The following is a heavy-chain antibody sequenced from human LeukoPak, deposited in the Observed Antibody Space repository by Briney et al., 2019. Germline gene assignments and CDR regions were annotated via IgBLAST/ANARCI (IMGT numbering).Heavy chain of an antibody. Sequence: SVKVSCKASGGTFSSYAISWVPQAPGQGREWVGGIIPIFGTANYAQKFQGRVTITTDESTSTAYMELSSLRSEDTAVYYCARGGGRYCSSTSCFGYWGQGTLVTVSS. V-gene: IGHV1-69*05. CDR1: GGTFSSYA. CDR3: ARGGGRYCSSTSCFGY. D-gene: IGHD2-2*01. CDR2: IIPIFGTA. J-gene: IGHJ4*02.